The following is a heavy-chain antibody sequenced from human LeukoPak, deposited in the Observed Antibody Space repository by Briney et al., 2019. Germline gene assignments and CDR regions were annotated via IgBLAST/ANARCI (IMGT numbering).Heavy chain of an antibody. CDR3: ARGPHTSGWPQQYY. D-gene: IGHD6-19*01. CDR1: GYTFTGYY. J-gene: IGHJ4*02. CDR2: MNPNSGNT. Sequence: ASVKVSCKASGYTFTGYYMHWVRQATGQGLEWMGWMNPNSGNTGYAQKFQGRVTMTRNTSISTAYMELTSLTSEDTAVYYCARGPHTSGWPQQYYWGQGTLVSVSS. V-gene: IGHV1-8*02.